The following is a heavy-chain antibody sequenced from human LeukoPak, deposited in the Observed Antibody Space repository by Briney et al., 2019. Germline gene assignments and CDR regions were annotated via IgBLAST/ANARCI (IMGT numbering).Heavy chain of an antibody. CDR2: IYSSGST. J-gene: IGHJ4*02. V-gene: IGHV4-30-4*01. CDR1: GGSITRGDYY. Sequence: SETLSLTCTVSGGSITRGDYYWSWIRQPPGKGLEWIGYIYSSGSTYYNPSLKSRLSISADTSKNQFSLKLSSVTAADTAVYYCARKRASEGDFDSWGRGTLVTVSS. CDR3: ARKRASEGDFDS. D-gene: IGHD2-2*01.